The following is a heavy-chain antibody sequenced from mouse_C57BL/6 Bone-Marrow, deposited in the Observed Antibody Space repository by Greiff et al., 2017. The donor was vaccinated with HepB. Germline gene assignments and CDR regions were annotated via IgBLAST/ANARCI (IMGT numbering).Heavy chain of an antibody. V-gene: IGHV5-4*01. Sequence: EVMLVESGGGLVKPGGSLKLSCAASGFTFSSYAMSWVRQTPEKRLEWVATISDGGSYTYYPDNVKGRFTISRDNAKNNLYLQMSHLKSEDTAMYYCARDLLEDYFDYWGQGTTLTVSS. CDR3: ARDLLEDYFDY. CDR1: GFTFSSYA. J-gene: IGHJ2*01. D-gene: IGHD2-14*01. CDR2: ISDGGSYT.